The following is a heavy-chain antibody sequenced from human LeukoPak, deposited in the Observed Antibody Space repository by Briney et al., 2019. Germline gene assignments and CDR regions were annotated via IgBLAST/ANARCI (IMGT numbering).Heavy chain of an antibody. V-gene: IGHV3-23*01. CDR3: AKDEADYDILTGYYPDY. CDR2: ISGSGGST. Sequence: PGGSLRLSCAASGFTFSSYAMSWVRQAPGKGLEWVSAISGSGGSTYYADSVKGRFTISRDNSKNTLYLQMNSLRAEDTAVYYCAKDEADYDILTGYYPDYWGQGTLVTVSS. CDR1: GFTFSSYA. J-gene: IGHJ4*02. D-gene: IGHD3-9*01.